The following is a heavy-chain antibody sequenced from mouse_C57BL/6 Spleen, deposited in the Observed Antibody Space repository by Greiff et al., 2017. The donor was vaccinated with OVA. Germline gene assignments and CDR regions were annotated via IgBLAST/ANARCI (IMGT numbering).Heavy chain of an antibody. CDR3: AVYYEGFAY. Sequence: EVKLQESGPGLVKPSQSLSLTCSVTGYSITSGYYWNWIRQFPGNKLEWMGYISYDGSNNYNPSLKNRISITRDTSKNQFFLKLNSVTTEDTATHYCAVYYEGFAYWGQGTLVTVSA. V-gene: IGHV3-6*01. D-gene: IGHD2-4*01. CDR2: ISYDGSN. J-gene: IGHJ3*01. CDR1: GYSITSGYY.